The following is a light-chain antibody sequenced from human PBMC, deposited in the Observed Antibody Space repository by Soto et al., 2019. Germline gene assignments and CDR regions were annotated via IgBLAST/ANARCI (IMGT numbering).Light chain of an antibody. CDR2: DVS. CDR3: ISYTSSSPYVV. CDR1: SSDVGGYNY. J-gene: IGLJ2*01. Sequence: QSALTQPASVSGSPGQSITISCTGTSSDVGGYNYVSWYQQHPGYAPKLMIYDVSNRPSGVSIRFSGPKSGNTASLTISGLQAEDEADYYCISYTSSSPYVVFGGGTKLTVL. V-gene: IGLV2-14*01.